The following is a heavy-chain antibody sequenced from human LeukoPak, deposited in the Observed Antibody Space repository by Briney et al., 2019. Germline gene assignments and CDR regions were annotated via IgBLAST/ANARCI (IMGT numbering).Heavy chain of an antibody. Sequence: GSSVEVSCKASGGTFSSYAISWMRPAPGQGLEWMGGSIPIFGTANYAQKFQGRVTITTDESTSTAYMEVSSLRSEDTAVYYCARGVEWELLPSQGYFDYWGQGTLVTVSS. V-gene: IGHV1-69*05. CDR1: GGTFSSYA. J-gene: IGHJ4*02. D-gene: IGHD1-26*01. CDR2: SIPIFGTA. CDR3: ARGVEWELLPSQGYFDY.